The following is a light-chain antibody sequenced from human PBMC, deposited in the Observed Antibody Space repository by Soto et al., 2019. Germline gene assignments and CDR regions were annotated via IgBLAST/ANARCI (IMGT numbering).Light chain of an antibody. J-gene: IGKJ2*03. CDR2: ATS. CDR1: QSVSSLY. V-gene: IGKV3-20*01. Sequence: ELVLTQSPGTLSLSPGESATLSCRASQSVSSLYLAWYQQKPGQAPRLPIYATSSTATAIPARFIGSGSGTAFTLTIGRLEPEDFAVYYCPQYCNSPRYSFGQGTRLEIK. CDR3: PQYCNSPRYS.